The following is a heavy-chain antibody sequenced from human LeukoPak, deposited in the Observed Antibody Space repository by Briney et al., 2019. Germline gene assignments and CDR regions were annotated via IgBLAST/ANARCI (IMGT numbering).Heavy chain of an antibody. Sequence: PGGSLRLSCAASGFTFSSYGMSWVRQAPGKGLEWVSAISGSGGSTYYADSVKGRFTISRDNSKNTLYLQMNSLRSEDTAVYYCARRAVGNSYYHSMDVWGKGTTVTVSS. V-gene: IGHV3-23*01. CDR1: GFTFSSYG. CDR3: ARRAVGNSYYHSMDV. CDR2: ISGSGGST. D-gene: IGHD6-19*01. J-gene: IGHJ6*03.